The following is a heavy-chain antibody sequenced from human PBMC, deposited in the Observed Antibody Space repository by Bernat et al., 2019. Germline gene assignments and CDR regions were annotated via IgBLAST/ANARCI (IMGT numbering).Heavy chain of an antibody. D-gene: IGHD5-24*01. CDR1: GFTFSSYA. J-gene: IGHJ4*02. CDR2: ISYDGSNK. Sequence: QVQLVESGGGVVQPGRSLRLSCAASGFTFSSYAMHWVRQAPGKGLEWVAVISYDGSNKYYADSVKGRFTISRDNSENTLYLQMNSLRAEDTAVYYCARDFLRERWLHRLDYWGQGTLVTVSS. V-gene: IGHV3-30-3*01. CDR3: ARDFLRERWLHRLDY.